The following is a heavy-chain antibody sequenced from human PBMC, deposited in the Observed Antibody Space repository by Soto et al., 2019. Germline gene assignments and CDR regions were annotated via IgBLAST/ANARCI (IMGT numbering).Heavy chain of an antibody. CDR2: IKQDGSEK. J-gene: IGHJ4*02. V-gene: IGHV3-7*01. CDR3: ARERDYGDYGIYYFDY. D-gene: IGHD4-17*01. CDR1: GFTFSSYW. Sequence: EVQLMESGGGLVQPGGSLRLSCAASGFTFSSYWMSWVRQAPGKGLEWVANIKQDGSEKYYVDSVKGRFTISRDNAKNSLYLQMNSLRAEDTAVYYCARERDYGDYGIYYFDYWGQGTLVTVSS.